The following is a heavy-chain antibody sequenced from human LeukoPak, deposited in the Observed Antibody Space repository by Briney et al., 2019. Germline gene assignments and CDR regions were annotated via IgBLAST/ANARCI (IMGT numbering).Heavy chain of an antibody. J-gene: IGHJ3*02. CDR1: GGSISSSSYY. V-gene: IGHV4-39*07. D-gene: IGHD6-19*01. CDR2: IYYSGST. CDR3: ARGSHLDSSGWYAFDI. Sequence: SETLSLTCTVSGGSISSSSYYWGWIRQPPGKGLEWIGSIYYSGSTYYNPSLKSRVTISVDTSKNQFSLKLSSVTAADTAVYYCARGSHLDSSGWYAFDIWGQGTMVTVSS.